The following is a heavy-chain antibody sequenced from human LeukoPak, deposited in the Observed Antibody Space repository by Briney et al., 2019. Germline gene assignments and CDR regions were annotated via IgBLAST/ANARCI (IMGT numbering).Heavy chain of an antibody. D-gene: IGHD2-2*01. Sequence: SETLSVTCTVSGGSISSDSYSWSWIRQPPGKGLEWIGYIYNSGSTYYNPSLKSRVTISVDKAKNQFSLKLTSVTAADTAVYYCARVFCTSTSCQDRHYFDSWGQGTLVTVSS. CDR3: ARVFCTSTSCQDRHYFDS. CDR1: GGSISSDSYS. CDR2: IYNSGST. J-gene: IGHJ4*02. V-gene: IGHV4-30-2*01.